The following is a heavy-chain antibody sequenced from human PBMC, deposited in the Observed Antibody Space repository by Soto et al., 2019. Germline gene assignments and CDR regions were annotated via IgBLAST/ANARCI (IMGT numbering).Heavy chain of an antibody. V-gene: IGHV2-26*01. CDR1: GFSLSNTRMG. J-gene: IGHJ4*02. Sequence: QVTLKESGPVLVNPTETLTLTCTVSGFSLSNTRMGVSWIRQPPGKALEWLAHIFSTDEKSYSTSLRSRLTISKDTSKSQVVLTMTNMDPVDTATYYCARFSQAATDYWGQGTLVTVSS. CDR3: ARFSQAATDY. D-gene: IGHD6-13*01. CDR2: IFSTDEK.